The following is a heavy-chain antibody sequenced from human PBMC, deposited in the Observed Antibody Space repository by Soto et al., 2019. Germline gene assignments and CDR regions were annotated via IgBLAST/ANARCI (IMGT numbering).Heavy chain of an antibody. CDR3: ARGITIFGVIIVGRYGMDV. CDR1: RYTFTDYY. CDR2: INPNTGGP. V-gene: IGHV1-2*02. J-gene: IGHJ6*02. Sequence: QLQLVQSGAEVKRPGASVKVSCKASRYTFTDYYIHWVRQAPGQGLEWMGWINPNTGGPKSAQKFQGRVTMTRDTSISTTYMELSRLRSDDTALYYCARGITIFGVIIVGRYGMDVWGQGTTVTVSS. D-gene: IGHD3-3*01.